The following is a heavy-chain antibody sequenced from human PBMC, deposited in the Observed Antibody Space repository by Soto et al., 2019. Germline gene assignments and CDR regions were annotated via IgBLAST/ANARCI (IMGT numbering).Heavy chain of an antibody. CDR1: GFTVSSNY. CDR3: ASFSSWSYDACDI. D-gene: IGHD6-13*01. Sequence: GSLRLSCAASGFTVSSNYMSWVRQAPGKGLEWVSVIYSGGSTYYADSVKGRFTISRDNSKNTLYLQMNSLRAEDTAVYYCASFSSWSYDACDIWGQGTMVTVSS. V-gene: IGHV3-53*01. J-gene: IGHJ3*02. CDR2: IYSGGST.